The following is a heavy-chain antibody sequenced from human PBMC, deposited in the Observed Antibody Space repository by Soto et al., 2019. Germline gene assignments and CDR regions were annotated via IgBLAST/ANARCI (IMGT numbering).Heavy chain of an antibody. D-gene: IGHD4-17*01. CDR2: IDWDDDK. CDR1: GFSLSTSGMC. V-gene: IGHV2-70*11. J-gene: IGHJ6*03. Sequence: SGPTLVNPTQTLTLTCTFSGFSLSTSGMCVSWIRQPPGKALEWLARIDWDDDKYYSTSLKTRLTISKDPSKNQVVLTMTNMDPVDTATYYCARIPYGDYAGYYMDVWGKGTTVTVSS. CDR3: ARIPYGDYAGYYMDV.